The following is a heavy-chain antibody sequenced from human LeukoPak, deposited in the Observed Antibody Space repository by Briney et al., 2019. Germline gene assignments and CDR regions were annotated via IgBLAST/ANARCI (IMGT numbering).Heavy chain of an antibody. D-gene: IGHD3-16*01. J-gene: IGHJ5*02. CDR3: ARVYVIPFGGVTANGFTP. Sequence: SETLSLTCTVSGGSISSYYWSCIRQPAGKGLEWIGRIYTSGSTSYNPSLRSRVTMSVDTSKNQFSLKLSSVTAADTAVYYCARVYVIPFGGVTANGFTPGAQEPLVTASS. CDR1: GGSISSYY. V-gene: IGHV4-4*07. CDR2: IYTSGST.